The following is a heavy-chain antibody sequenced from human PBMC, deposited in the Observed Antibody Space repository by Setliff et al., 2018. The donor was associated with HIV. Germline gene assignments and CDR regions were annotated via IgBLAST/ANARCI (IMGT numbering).Heavy chain of an antibody. V-gene: IGHV4-39*07. CDR1: GGSISTSSYY. Sequence: SETLSLTCNVSGGSISTSSYYWGWIRQPPGKGLEWIGSIYYSGSTYYNPSLKSRVIISVDTSKNQFSLKLSSVTSADTAMYYCAKEDPYYYETPEGFDPWGQGTPVTVSS. J-gene: IGHJ5*02. CDR3: AKEDPYYYETPEGFDP. CDR2: IYYSGST. D-gene: IGHD3-22*01.